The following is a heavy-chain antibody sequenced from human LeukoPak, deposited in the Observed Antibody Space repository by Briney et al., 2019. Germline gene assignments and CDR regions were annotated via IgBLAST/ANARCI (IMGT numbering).Heavy chain of an antibody. V-gene: IGHV3-23*01. Sequence: EGSLRLSCAASGFTFSSYAMTWVRQAPGKGLEWVSVIGYSGGDIQYADSVKGRFTISRDNSKNTLYLQMNSLRAEDTAVYYCAKVLEAFTSVGAFDIWGQGTMVTVSS. CDR3: AKVLEAFTSVGAFDI. CDR2: IGYSGGDI. D-gene: IGHD2-2*01. CDR1: GFTFSSYA. J-gene: IGHJ3*02.